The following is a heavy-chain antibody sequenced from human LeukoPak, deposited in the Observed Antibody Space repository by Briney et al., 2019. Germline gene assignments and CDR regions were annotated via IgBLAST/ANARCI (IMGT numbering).Heavy chain of an antibody. CDR1: GGSVSTGSYY. V-gene: IGHV4-61*10. Sequence: SETLSLTCTVSGGSVSTGSYYWSWIRQPAGRGLEWIGHIHTSGTMNYNASLKSRVRISVDTSKNQVSLKLRSVTAADTAVYYCASTTEGYAGGPGYSYYYYMDVWGKGTTVTISS. D-gene: IGHD5-12*01. J-gene: IGHJ6*03. CDR3: ASTTEGYAGGPGYSYYYYMDV. CDR2: IHTSGTM.